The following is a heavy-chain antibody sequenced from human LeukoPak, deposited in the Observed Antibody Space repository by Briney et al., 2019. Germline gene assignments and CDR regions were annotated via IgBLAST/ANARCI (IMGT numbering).Heavy chain of an antibody. Sequence: SETLSLTCIVSGGSISGYYWSWIRQPPGKGLEWIGYIYYSGSTNYNPSLKSRVTISVDTSKNQFSLKLSSVTAADTAVYYCARSPKAAAYDYWGQGTLVTVSS. J-gene: IGHJ4*02. CDR3: ARSPKAAAYDY. V-gene: IGHV4-59*01. CDR2: IYYSGST. CDR1: GGSISGYY. D-gene: IGHD6-13*01.